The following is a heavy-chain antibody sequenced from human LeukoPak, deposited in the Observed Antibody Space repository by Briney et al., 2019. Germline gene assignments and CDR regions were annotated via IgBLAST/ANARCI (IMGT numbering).Heavy chain of an antibody. D-gene: IGHD5-12*01. V-gene: IGHV1-24*01. Sequence: ASVKVSCKVSGYTLTELSMHWVRQAPGKGLEWMGGFDPEDGETIYAQKFQGRVTMTEDTSTDTAYMELSSLRSEDTAVYYCATDIPAGYSGYPPPFDYWGQGTLVTVSS. J-gene: IGHJ4*02. CDR3: ATDIPAGYSGYPPPFDY. CDR2: FDPEDGET. CDR1: GYTLTELS.